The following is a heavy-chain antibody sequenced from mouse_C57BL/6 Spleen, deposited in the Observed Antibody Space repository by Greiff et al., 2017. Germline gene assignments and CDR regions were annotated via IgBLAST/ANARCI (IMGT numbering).Heavy chain of an antibody. CDR1: GFTFSSYG. V-gene: IGHV5-6*02. CDR3: ARGDYYAMDY. CDR2: ISSGGSYT. Sequence: EVMLVESGGDLVKPGGSLKLSCAASGFTFSSYGMSWVRQTPDKRLEWVATISSGGSYTYYPDSVKGRFTISRDNAKNPLYLHMSSLKSEDTAMYYCARGDYYAMDYWGQGTSVTVSS. J-gene: IGHJ4*01.